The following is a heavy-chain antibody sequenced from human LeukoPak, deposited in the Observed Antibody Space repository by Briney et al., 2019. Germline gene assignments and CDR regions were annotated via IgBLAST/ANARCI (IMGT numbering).Heavy chain of an antibody. CDR3: AVRGITPYYDILTAYYYGMDV. V-gene: IGHV1-18*01. J-gene: IGHJ6*02. Sequence: ASVKVSCKASGHTFTSYGISWVRQAPGQGLEWMGWISAYNGNTNYAQKLQGRVTMTTDTSTSTAYMELRSLRSDDTAVYYCAVRGITPYYDILTAYYYGMDVWGQGTTVTVSS. D-gene: IGHD3-9*01. CDR2: ISAYNGNT. CDR1: GHTFTSYG.